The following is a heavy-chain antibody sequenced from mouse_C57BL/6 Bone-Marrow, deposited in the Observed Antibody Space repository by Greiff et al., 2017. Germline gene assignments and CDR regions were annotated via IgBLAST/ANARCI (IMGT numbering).Heavy chain of an antibody. D-gene: IGHD1-1*01. Sequence: EVKLMQSGGDLVKPGGSLKLSCAASGFTFSSYGMSWVRQTPDKRLEWVATISSGGSYTYYPDSVKGRVTISRDNAKNTLYLQLSSLKSEDTAMYYCARHGITVVATDYWGQGTTLTVSS. CDR2: ISSGGSYT. J-gene: IGHJ2*01. CDR3: ARHGITVVATDY. V-gene: IGHV5-6*01. CDR1: GFTFSSYG.